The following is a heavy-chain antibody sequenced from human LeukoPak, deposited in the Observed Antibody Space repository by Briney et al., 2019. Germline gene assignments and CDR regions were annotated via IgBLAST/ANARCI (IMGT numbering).Heavy chain of an antibody. CDR1: GFTFDDYA. Sequence: PGGSLRLSCAASGFTFDDYAMHWVRHAPGKGLEWVSGISWNSGSIGYADSVKGRFTISRDNAKNSLYLQMNSLRAEDTALYYCAKDKGYSYGLDYWGQGTLVTVSS. V-gene: IGHV3-9*01. CDR3: AKDKGYSYGLDY. D-gene: IGHD5-18*01. CDR2: ISWNSGSI. J-gene: IGHJ4*02.